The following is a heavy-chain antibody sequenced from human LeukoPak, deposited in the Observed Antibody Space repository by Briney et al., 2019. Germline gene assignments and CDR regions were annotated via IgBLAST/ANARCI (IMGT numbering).Heavy chain of an antibody. V-gene: IGHV1-2*02. D-gene: IGHD3-10*01. CDR2: INPNSGGT. Sequence: ASVKVSCKASGYTFTSYGISWVRQAPGQGLEWMGWINPNSGGTNYAQKFQGRVTMTRDTSISTAYMELSRLRSDDTAVYYCARAMVRGAYYYYYMDVWGKGTTVTISS. CDR3: ARAMVRGAYYYYYMDV. CDR1: GYTFTSYG. J-gene: IGHJ6*03.